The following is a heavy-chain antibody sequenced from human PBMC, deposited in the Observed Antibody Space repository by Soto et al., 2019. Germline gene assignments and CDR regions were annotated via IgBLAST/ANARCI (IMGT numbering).Heavy chain of an antibody. V-gene: IGHV4-59*08. CDR2: ISNIGFT. D-gene: IGHD3-10*01. CDR1: GRSISSITNHFSNHY. J-gene: IGHJ6*02. CDR3: TTQGFGGLHGLVDV. Sequence: SETLSLTCTVSGRSISSITNHFSNHYCSCIRLSPGKGLEWIGYISNIGFTRYNPSLKSRVSISVDTSKNQFSLKLTSVTAADTAVYYCTTQGFGGLHGLVDVWGQGTTVT.